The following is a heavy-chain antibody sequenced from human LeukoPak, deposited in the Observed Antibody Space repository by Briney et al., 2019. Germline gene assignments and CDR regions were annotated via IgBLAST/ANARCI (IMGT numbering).Heavy chain of an antibody. J-gene: IGHJ4*02. CDR3: ARDVKYYDYVWGSYRYLDY. Sequence: PSETLSLTCTVSGGSISSSTSYWGWIRQPPGKGLEWIGNIYYSGTTYYNPSLKSRVTISVDTSKNQFSLKLSSVTAADTAVYYCARDVKYYDYVWGSYRYLDYWGQGTLVTVSS. CDR2: IYYSGTT. CDR1: GGSISSSTSY. D-gene: IGHD3-16*02. V-gene: IGHV4-39*07.